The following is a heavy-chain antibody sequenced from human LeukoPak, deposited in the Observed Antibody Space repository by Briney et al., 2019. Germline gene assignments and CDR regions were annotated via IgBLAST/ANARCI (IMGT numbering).Heavy chain of an antibody. D-gene: IGHD5-18*01. V-gene: IGHV3-23*01. CDR1: GFTFSTCA. CDR3: VKEPRGYSSSFDI. J-gene: IGHJ3*02. CDR2: ISGSGSKT. Sequence: GGSLRPSCAASGFTFSTCAINWVRQAPGKGLEWVSAISGSGSKTFYADSVKGRFTISRDNPKNTLYLQMNSLRPEDTAVYYCVKEPRGYSSSFDIWGQGTMVTVSS.